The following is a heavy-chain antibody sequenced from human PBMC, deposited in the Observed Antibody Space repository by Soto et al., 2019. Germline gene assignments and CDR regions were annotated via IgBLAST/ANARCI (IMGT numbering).Heavy chain of an antibody. J-gene: IGHJ6*03. Sequence: QVQLVESGGGLVKPGGSLRLSCADSGFSFSDYYMSWIRQAPGKGLEWVSYISSGGSPIYYTDSVKGRFTISRDNAENSLYLQLNSLRAEDTAVYYCARDPRYCSGGSCYSAGEDHYYYYLDVLGKGTTVTVSS. V-gene: IGHV3-11*01. CDR2: ISSGGSPI. CDR3: ARDPRYCSGGSCYSAGEDHYYYYLDV. CDR1: GFSFSDYY. D-gene: IGHD2-15*01.